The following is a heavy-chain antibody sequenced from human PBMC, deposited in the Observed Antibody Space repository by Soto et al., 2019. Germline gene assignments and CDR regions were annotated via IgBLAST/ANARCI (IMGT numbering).Heavy chain of an antibody. J-gene: IGHJ5*02. Sequence: QVQLVQSGAEVKKPGSSVKVSCKASGGTFSSYAISWVRQAPGQGLEWMGGIIPIFGTANYAQKFQGRVTITADESTSTAYMELRSLRSEDTAVYYCASQVKMTTRFWFDPWGQGSLVTVSS. V-gene: IGHV1-69*12. CDR1: GGTFSSYA. D-gene: IGHD4-17*01. CDR2: IIPIFGTA. CDR3: ASQVKMTTRFWFDP.